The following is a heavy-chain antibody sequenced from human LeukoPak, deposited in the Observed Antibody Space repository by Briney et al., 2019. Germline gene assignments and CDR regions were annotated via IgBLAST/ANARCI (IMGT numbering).Heavy chain of an antibody. J-gene: IGHJ6*03. CDR1: GGSISSSRWY. CDR2: IYKGGST. V-gene: IGHV4-39*01. D-gene: IGHD5-24*01. Sequence: SETLSLTCRVSGGSISSSRWYWGWVRQPPGKGLEWIGSIYKGGSTYYNPSLKGRVTISVDTSKNQFSLKLDSVTVADTAVYYCASPKDEYYYFMDVWGKGTTVTVSS. CDR3: ASPKDEYYYFMDV.